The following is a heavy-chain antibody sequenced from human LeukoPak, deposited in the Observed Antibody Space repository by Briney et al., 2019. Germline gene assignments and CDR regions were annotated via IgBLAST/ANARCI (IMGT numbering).Heavy chain of an antibody. CDR2: ISAYNGNT. D-gene: IGHD6-13*01. CDR1: GYTFTSYG. CDR3: AIQQQLVGPPEYLQH. V-gene: IGHV1-18*01. Sequence: ASVKVSCKASGYTFTSYGISWVRQAPGQGLEWMGWISAYNGNTNYAQKLQGRVTMTTDTSTSTAYMELRSLRSDDTAVYYCAIQQQLVGPPEYLQHWGQGTLVTVSS. J-gene: IGHJ1*01.